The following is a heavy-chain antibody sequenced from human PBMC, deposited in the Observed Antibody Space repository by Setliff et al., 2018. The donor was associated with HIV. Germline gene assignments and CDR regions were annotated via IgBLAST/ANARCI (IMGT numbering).Heavy chain of an antibody. V-gene: IGHV3-7*01. CDR1: RFDFNNYW. D-gene: IGHD3-10*01. CDR3: ARKLRPGHGVDV. J-gene: IGHJ6*02. Sequence: PGGSLRLSCAASRFDFNNYWMCWVRQAPGKGLEWVANIGQDGSENNYVDSVKGRFTISRDNAKNSMDLQMNSLIAEDTAIYYCARKLRPGHGVDVWGQGTTVTVSS. CDR2: IGQDGSEN.